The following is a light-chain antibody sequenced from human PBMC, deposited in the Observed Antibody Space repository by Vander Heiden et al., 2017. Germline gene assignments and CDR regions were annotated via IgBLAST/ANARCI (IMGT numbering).Light chain of an antibody. J-gene: IGKJ3*01. Sequence: EIVLTQSPGTLSLSPGERVTHSCRASQGVSSSSVSWYQQKPGQAPRLLIYATSSRAAGIPDRFSGSGSGTDFTLTITRLEPEDFAVYYCQQYGNSPPFTFGPGTKVDIK. CDR1: QGVSSSS. V-gene: IGKV3-20*01. CDR3: QQYGNSPPFT. CDR2: ATS.